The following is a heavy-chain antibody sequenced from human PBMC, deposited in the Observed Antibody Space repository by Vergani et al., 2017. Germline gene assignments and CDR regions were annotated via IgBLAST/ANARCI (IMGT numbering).Heavy chain of an antibody. V-gene: IGHV3-33*01. Sequence: QAQLVESGGGVVQPGSSLRLSCAASGFTFTDYGMHWVRQAPGKGLEWVAVIWSNGVNKYYADSVRGRFTFSRDNSRYTLDLQMDSLRAEDTAVYHCVGERTPCGAFDVWNRRTVVGVSA. CDR3: VGERTPCGAFDV. CDR1: GFTFTDYG. CDR2: IWSNGVNK. J-gene: IGHJ3*01. D-gene: IGHD1-1*01.